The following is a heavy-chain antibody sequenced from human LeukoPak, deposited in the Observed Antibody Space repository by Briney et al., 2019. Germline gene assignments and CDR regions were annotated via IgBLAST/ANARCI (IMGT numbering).Heavy chain of an antibody. D-gene: IGHD1-26*01. CDR1: GFTFSSYA. Sequence: GGSLRLSCAASGFTFSSYAMLWVRQAPCTGLEWVAVISYDGSNKYYADSVKGRFTISRDNSKNTLYLQMNSLRAEDTAVYYCAGGSSNAYYFDYWGQGTLVTVSS. CDR3: AGGSSNAYYFDY. V-gene: IGHV3-30-3*01. CDR2: ISYDGSNK. J-gene: IGHJ4*02.